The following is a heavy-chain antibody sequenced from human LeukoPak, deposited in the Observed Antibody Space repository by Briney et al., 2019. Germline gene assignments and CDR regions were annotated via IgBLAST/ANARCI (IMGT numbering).Heavy chain of an antibody. Sequence: GGSLRLSCAASGFTFTTYWMGWVRQAPGKGLEWVASIKQDGNEKYYVDSVKGRFTISRDSAENTLYLQMKSLKAEDTAFYYCARPLLYYYGSETYFWFDLWGQGTLVTVSS. CDR3: ARPLLYYYGSETYFWFDL. J-gene: IGHJ5*02. CDR2: IKQDGNEK. D-gene: IGHD3-10*01. CDR1: GFTFTTYW. V-gene: IGHV3-7*01.